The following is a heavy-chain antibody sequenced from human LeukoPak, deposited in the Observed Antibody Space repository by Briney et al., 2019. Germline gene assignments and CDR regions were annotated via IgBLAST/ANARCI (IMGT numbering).Heavy chain of an antibody. CDR3: ARDSYGSPDY. CDR1: GFTFSNAY. CDR2: ITSKNNGM. V-gene: IGHV3-48*02. J-gene: IGHJ4*02. Sequence: GGSLRLSCAASGFTFSNAYMNWVRQAPGKGLEWVSYITSKNNGMYYADSVKGRFTISRDNAKNSLDLQMNSLRDEDTAVYYCARDSYGSPDYWGQGTLVTVSS. D-gene: IGHD2-15*01.